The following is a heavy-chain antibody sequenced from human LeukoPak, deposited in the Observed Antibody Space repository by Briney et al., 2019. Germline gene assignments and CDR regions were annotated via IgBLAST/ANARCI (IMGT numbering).Heavy chain of an antibody. Sequence: PGGSLRLSCAASGFTFNTYWMHWVRQAPGKGLVWVSRINSDGSSTIYADSVKGRFTISRDNSKNTLYLQMNSLRAEDTAVYYCAKDAELESPPGDYWGQGTLVTVSS. V-gene: IGHV3-74*01. CDR1: GFTFNTYW. D-gene: IGHD1-1*01. CDR3: AKDAELESPPGDY. J-gene: IGHJ4*02. CDR2: INSDGSST.